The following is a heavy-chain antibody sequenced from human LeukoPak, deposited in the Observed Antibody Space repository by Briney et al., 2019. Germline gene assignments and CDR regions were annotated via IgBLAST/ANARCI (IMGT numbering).Heavy chain of an antibody. V-gene: IGHV3-30*18. CDR3: AKDRYCSGGSCYPNWFDP. CDR2: ISYDGSNK. CDR1: GFTLSSYG. D-gene: IGHD2-15*01. J-gene: IGHJ5*02. Sequence: GGSLRLSCAASGFTLSSYGMHWVRQAPGKGLEWVAVISYDGSNKYYADSVKGRFTISRDNSKNTLYLQMNSLRAEDTAVYYCAKDRYCSGGSCYPNWFDPWGQGTLVTVSS.